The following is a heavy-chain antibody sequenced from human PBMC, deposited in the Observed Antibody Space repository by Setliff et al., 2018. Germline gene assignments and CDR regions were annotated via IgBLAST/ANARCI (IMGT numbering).Heavy chain of an antibody. Sequence: KPSETLSLTCTVSGGSISSGGYYWSWIRQHPGKGLEWIGYIYYSGSTNYNPSLKSRVTISVDTSKNQFSLKLSSVTAADTAVYYCARGVTGYNFWSGDRYYMDVWGKGTTVTVSS. CDR1: GGSISSGGYY. D-gene: IGHD3-3*01. CDR2: IYYSGST. V-gene: IGHV4-31*03. J-gene: IGHJ6*03. CDR3: ARGVTGYNFWSGDRYYMDV.